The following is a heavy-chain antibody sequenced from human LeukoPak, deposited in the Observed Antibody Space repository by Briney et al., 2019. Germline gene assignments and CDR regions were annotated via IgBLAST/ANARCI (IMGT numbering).Heavy chain of an antibody. J-gene: IGHJ6*02. V-gene: IGHV1-18*01. Sequence: ASVKVSCKASGYTFASYGISWVRQAPGQGLEWMGWISVYDGNTNYAQNLQGRVTMTTDTSTSTAYMELSSLRSEDTAVYYCAKTGYSSSWYRSRSDYYGMDVWGQGTTVTVSS. D-gene: IGHD6-13*01. CDR2: ISVYDGNT. CDR3: AKTGYSSSWYRSRSDYYGMDV. CDR1: GYTFASYG.